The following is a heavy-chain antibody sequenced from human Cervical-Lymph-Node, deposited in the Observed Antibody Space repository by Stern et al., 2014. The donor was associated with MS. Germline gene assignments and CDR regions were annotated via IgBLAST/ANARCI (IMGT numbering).Heavy chain of an antibody. Sequence: VQLVESGAEVKKPGSSVKVSCKASGGTFSSYAISWVRQAPGQGLEWMGGIIPIFGTANYAQKFQGRVTINADESTSTAYMELSSLRSEDTAVYYCGVVVVAAKYYYGMDVWGQGTTVTVSS. D-gene: IGHD2-15*01. J-gene: IGHJ6*02. V-gene: IGHV1-69*01. CDR3: GVVVVAAKYYYGMDV. CDR2: IIPIFGTA. CDR1: GGTFSSYA.